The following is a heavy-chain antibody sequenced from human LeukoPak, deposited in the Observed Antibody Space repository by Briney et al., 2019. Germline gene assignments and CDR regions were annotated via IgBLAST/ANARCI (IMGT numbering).Heavy chain of an antibody. CDR3: ARSAFYYDNSAYYSAEYFQH. D-gene: IGHD3-22*01. Sequence: GGSLRLSCAASGFTVSSNYVSWVRQAPGKGLEWVSVIYSGGTIYYADYVKGRFTISRDSAKNSVSLQMDSLRAEDTAVYYCARSAFYYDNSAYYSAEYFQHWGQGTLVTVSS. CDR1: GFTVSSNY. J-gene: IGHJ1*01. V-gene: IGHV3-53*01. CDR2: IYSGGTI.